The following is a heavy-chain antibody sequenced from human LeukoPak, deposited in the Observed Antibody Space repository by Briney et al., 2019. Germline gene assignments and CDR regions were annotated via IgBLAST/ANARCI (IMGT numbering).Heavy chain of an antibody. CDR3: ARDSRIQLWLN. J-gene: IGHJ4*02. V-gene: IGHV3-21*01. Sequence: GGSLRLSCAASGFTFSSDSMNWGRQARGKGLEWGSSISSSSSYIYYADSVTGRFTISRDNAKNSLYLQMNSLRAEDTAVYYCARDSRIQLWLNWGQGTLVTVSS. CDR1: GFTFSSDS. D-gene: IGHD5-18*01. CDR2: ISSSSSYI.